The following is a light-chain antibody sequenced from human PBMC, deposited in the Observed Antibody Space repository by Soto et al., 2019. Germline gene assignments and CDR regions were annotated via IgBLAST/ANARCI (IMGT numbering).Light chain of an antibody. CDR2: GAS. CDR1: QSVSSSH. CDR3: QQYSSSQT. Sequence: EIVLTQSPGTLSLSPGERATLSCRASQSVSSSHLAWYQQKPGQAPRLLIYGASSRATGIPDRFSGSGSGTDFTLTISRLEPEDFAVYYCQQYSSSQTFGQGTKVDIK. V-gene: IGKV3-20*01. J-gene: IGKJ1*01.